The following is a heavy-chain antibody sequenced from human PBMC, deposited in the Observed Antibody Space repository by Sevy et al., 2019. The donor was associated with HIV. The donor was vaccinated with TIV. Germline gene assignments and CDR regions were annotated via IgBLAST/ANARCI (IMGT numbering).Heavy chain of an antibody. Sequence: GGSLRLSCAASGFTFSDYYMSWIRQAPGKGLECISYISSGGITIYSADSVKGRFSISRDNAKNSLYLHMNSLRAEDTAIYYCARGRGAAYCKSPSCFWFDPWGQGTLVTVSS. CDR1: GFTFSDYY. CDR3: ARGRGAAYCKSPSCFWFDP. D-gene: IGHD2-2*01. J-gene: IGHJ5*02. CDR2: ISSGGITI. V-gene: IGHV3-11*01.